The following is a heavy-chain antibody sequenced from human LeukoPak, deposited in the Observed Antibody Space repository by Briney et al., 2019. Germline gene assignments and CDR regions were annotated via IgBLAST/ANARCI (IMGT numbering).Heavy chain of an antibody. CDR3: ARGPYSRRYDY. Sequence: SETLSLTCTVSGGSISSSYWSWIRQPPGKGLEWIGYIYYSGSTNYNPSLKSRVTMSVDTSKNQFPLNLSSVTAADTAVYYCARGPYSRRYDYWGQGTVVTVSS. J-gene: IGHJ4*02. CDR1: GGSISSSY. CDR2: IYYSGST. V-gene: IGHV4-59*01. D-gene: IGHD1-26*01.